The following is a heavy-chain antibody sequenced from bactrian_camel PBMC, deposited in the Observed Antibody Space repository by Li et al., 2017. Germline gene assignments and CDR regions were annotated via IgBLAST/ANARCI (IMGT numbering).Heavy chain of an antibody. CDR1: GVTVGKYC. V-gene: IGHV3S55*01. Sequence: QVQLVESGGASVQAGGSLRLSCVASGVTVGKYCMAWFRQAVGKKREGVGFMYTGSNPNYADSVKGRFTISRDSANNTLYLQMDSLVLEDTGTYYCALEFGPERLCRGRWLATAMDYWGKGTQVTVS. CDR2: MYTGSNP. J-gene: IGHJ7*01. D-gene: IGHD4*01.